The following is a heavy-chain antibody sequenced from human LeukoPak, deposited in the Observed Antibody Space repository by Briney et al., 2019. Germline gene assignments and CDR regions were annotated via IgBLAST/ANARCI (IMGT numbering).Heavy chain of an antibody. V-gene: IGHV3-11*01. CDR2: ISSSASTI. J-gene: IGHJ4*02. D-gene: IGHD4-17*01. CDR1: GFTFSDYY. Sequence: GGSLRLSCAASGFTFSDYYMSWTRQAPGKGLEWVSYISSSASTIYYADSVKGRFTIYRDNAKNSLYLQMNSLRAEDTAVYYCATHSSDYGDYTVDYWGQGTPVTVSS. CDR3: ATHSSDYGDYTVDY.